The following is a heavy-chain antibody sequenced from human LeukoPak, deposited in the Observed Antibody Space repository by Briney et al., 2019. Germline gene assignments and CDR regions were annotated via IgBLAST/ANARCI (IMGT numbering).Heavy chain of an antibody. V-gene: IGHV3-9*01. J-gene: IGHJ4*02. CDR3: AKDSRSGGSWYYFDY. D-gene: IGHD6-13*01. CDR1: GFTFDDYA. CDR2: ISWNSGSI. Sequence: GRSLRLSCAASGFTFDDYAMRWVRQAPGKGLEWVSGISWNSGSIGYADSVKGRFTISRDNAKNSLYLQMNSLRAEDTALYYCAKDSRSGGSWYYFDYWGQGTLVTVSS.